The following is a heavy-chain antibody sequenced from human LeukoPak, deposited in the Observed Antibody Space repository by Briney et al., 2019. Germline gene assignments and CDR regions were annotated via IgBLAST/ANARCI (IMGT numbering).Heavy chain of an antibody. CDR2: ITTSGSTM. V-gene: IGHV3-11*01. Sequence: GGSLRLSCAASGFTFSDYYMSWIRQAPGKGLEWVSYITTSGSTMYYADSVKGRFTISRDNAKKSLYLQMNSLRAEDTAVYYCARPSAPYYYDSSAYYAYWGQGTLVTVSP. CDR1: GFTFSDYY. J-gene: IGHJ4*02. CDR3: ARPSAPYYYDSSAYYAY. D-gene: IGHD3-22*01.